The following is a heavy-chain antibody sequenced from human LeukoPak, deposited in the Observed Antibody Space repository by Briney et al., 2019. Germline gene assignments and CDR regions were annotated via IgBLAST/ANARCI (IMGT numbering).Heavy chain of an antibody. D-gene: IGHD4-11*01. CDR2: IYTSGST. CDR1: GGSISSYY. V-gene: IGHV4-4*07. J-gene: IGHJ4*02. Sequence: PSETLSLTCTVSGGSISSYYWSWIRQPAGKGLEWIGRIYTSGSTNYNPSLKSRVTMSVDTSKNQFSLKLSSVTAADTAAYYCARAGRVHDYSLFDYWGQGTLVTVSS. CDR3: ARAGRVHDYSLFDY.